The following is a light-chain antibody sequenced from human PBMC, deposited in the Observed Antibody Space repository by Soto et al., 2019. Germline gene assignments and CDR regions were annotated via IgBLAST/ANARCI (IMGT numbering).Light chain of an antibody. CDR3: QQYNNWLQT. CDR2: GAS. V-gene: IGKV3-15*01. CDR1: QSISNN. J-gene: IGKJ1*01. Sequence: ILMTQSPVTLSVAPGERATLSCRARQSISNNLAWYQQKPGQSPRLLIYGASSRATGIPARFSGSGSGTKFTLTISSLQPEDFAVYYCQQYNNWLQTFGQGTRWIS.